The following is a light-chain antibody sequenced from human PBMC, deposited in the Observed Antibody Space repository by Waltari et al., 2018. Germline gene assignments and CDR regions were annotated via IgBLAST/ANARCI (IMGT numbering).Light chain of an antibody. V-gene: IGKV3-20*01. CDR2: AAS. J-gene: IGKJ1*01. Sequence: SCRASQSVSRFLARYQQKTGQAPRLLIYAASSRATGIPDRFSGSGSGTDFSLTISRLEPEDFAMYYCQHYVSLPATFGQGTKVEIK. CDR1: QSVSRF. CDR3: QHYVSLPAT.